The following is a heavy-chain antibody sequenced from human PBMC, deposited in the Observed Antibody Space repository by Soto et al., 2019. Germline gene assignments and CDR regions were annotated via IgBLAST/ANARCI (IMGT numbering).Heavy chain of an antibody. CDR2: IWNDGSEK. D-gene: IGHD3-3*02. V-gene: IGHV3-33*01. CDR1: GFAFHVYG. J-gene: IGHJ4*02. Sequence: QVHLVESGGGVVQPGGSLSLSGAASGFAFHVYGMQWLRQAPGKGLEGVAIIWNDGSEKYYADSVKGRFTISRDNSKKTVYLQMSRLRVEDTAVYYCAREGVGGTPFFGYYDYWGQGILVTVSA. CDR3: AREGVGGTPFFGYYDY.